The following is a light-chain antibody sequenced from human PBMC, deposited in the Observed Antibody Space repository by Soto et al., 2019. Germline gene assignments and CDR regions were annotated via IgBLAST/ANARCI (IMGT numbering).Light chain of an antibody. Sequence: QSALTQPASVSGSPGQSITISCTGTSSDVGGYNYVSWYQQHPGKAPKLMIYDVINRPSGVSNRFSGSKSGNTASLTISGLQAEDEADYYCSSYTSSITPVVFGGGTKLTVL. V-gene: IGLV2-14*01. J-gene: IGLJ2*01. CDR3: SSYTSSITPVV. CDR2: DVI. CDR1: SSDVGGYNY.